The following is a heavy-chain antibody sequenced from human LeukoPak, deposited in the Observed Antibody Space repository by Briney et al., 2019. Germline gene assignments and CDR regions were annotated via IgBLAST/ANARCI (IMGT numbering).Heavy chain of an antibody. CDR2: ISNDGSNK. CDR3: AKLPYYDFWSGYQNWFDP. Sequence: PGRSLRLSCAASGFTLSTYGIHWVRQAPGKGLEWVAVISNDGSNKYYADSVKGRFTISRDNSKNTVYLQMNSLRAEDTAVYYCAKLPYYDFWSGYQNWFDPWGQGTLVTVSS. J-gene: IGHJ5*02. V-gene: IGHV3-30*18. D-gene: IGHD3-3*01. CDR1: GFTLSTYG.